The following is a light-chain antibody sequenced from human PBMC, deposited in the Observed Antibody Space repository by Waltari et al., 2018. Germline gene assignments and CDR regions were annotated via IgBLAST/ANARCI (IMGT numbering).Light chain of an antibody. J-gene: IGKJ2*01. CDR3: QQFVGYPYT. V-gene: IGKV1-5*03. Sequence: DIQMTQSPSTLSASVGDRVTITCRASQSISYWLAWYQQKPGKVPKVLIYKASSLESGVPSRFSGSGSGTEFTLTISSLQPDDFATYYCQQFVGYPYTFGQGTKVETK. CDR1: QSISYW. CDR2: KAS.